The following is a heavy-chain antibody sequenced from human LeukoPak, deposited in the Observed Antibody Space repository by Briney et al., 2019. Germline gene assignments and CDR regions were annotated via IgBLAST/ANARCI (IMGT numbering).Heavy chain of an antibody. Sequence: PGGSLRLSCAASGFTFSNYWMTWVRQAPGKGLEWVANIKLDGSEKYYVDSVKGRFTISRDNAKNSVFLQMNSLRAEDTAVYYCARSLDYGGHWFFDYWGQGILITVSS. J-gene: IGHJ4*02. D-gene: IGHD4-23*01. CDR2: IKLDGSEK. V-gene: IGHV3-7*01. CDR3: ARSLDYGGHWFFDY. CDR1: GFTFSNYW.